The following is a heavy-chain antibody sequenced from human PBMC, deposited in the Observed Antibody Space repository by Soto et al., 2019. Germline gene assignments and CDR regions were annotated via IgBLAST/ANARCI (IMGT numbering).Heavy chain of an antibody. CDR3: ARISSYYNFDY. D-gene: IGHD3-22*01. CDR2: TYYKGDT. Sequence: PSETLSLTCAVSGYSISSGYYWGWIRQPPGQGLEWIGTTYYKGDTYYNPSLKSRVTISVDTSKNQFSLKLSSLTAADTAVYYCARISSYYNFDYWGQGTLVTVSS. J-gene: IGHJ4*02. V-gene: IGHV4-38-2*01. CDR1: GYSISSGYY.